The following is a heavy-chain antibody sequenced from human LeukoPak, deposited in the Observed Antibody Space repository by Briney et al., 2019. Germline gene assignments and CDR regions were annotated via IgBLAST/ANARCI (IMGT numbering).Heavy chain of an antibody. D-gene: IGHD3-22*01. CDR2: ISSSSSTI. CDR1: GFTFSSYS. J-gene: IGHJ4*02. V-gene: IGHV3-48*01. CDR3: GRGYPYYFDH. Sequence: GGSLRLSCAASGFTFSSYSMNWVRQAPGKGLEWVSYISSSSSTIYYADSVKGRFIISRDNSKNTLYLQMNSLRAEDTAVYYCGRGYPYYFDHWGQGTLVTVSS.